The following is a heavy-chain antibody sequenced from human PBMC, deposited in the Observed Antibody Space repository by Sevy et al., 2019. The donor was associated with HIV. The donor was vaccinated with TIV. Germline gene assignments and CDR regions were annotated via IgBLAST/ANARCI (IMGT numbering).Heavy chain of an antibody. CDR1: GGSISSEGYS. V-gene: IGHV4-30-2*01. J-gene: IGHJ3*02. Sequence: KQSQTLSLTCDVSGGSISSEGYSWSWLRLPPGKGLEWIGYIYYGGSTFYNPSLKSRVAITEDRSKNQFSLTLSSVTAADAAVYYCARGAPSRRFAFDIWGQGILVTVSS. CDR3: ARGAPSRRFAFDI. D-gene: IGHD4-17*01. CDR2: IYYGGST.